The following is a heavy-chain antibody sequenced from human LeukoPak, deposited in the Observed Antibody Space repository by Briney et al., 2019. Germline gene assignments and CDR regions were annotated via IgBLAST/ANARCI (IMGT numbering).Heavy chain of an antibody. Sequence: GGSLRLSCAASGFTFSSYSMNWVRQAPGKGLEWVSSISSSSSYIYYADSVKGRFTISRDNAKNSLYLQMNSLRAEDTAVYYCARDPRAYCSSTSCYAFDYWGQGTLVTVSS. V-gene: IGHV3-21*01. CDR2: ISSSSSYI. CDR3: ARDPRAYCSSTSCYAFDY. CDR1: GFTFSSYS. J-gene: IGHJ4*02. D-gene: IGHD2-2*01.